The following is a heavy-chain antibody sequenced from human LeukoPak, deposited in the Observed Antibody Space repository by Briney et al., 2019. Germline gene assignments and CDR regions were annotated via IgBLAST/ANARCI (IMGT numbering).Heavy chain of an antibody. CDR1: GFIFDDYN. V-gene: IGHV3-43*01. Sequence: GGSLRLTCAASGFIFDDYNMHWVRQPPGKGLEWVALINWSGETTYYADSVRGRFTFSRDNNKNSLYLQMNRLRVQDTGFYFCAQDPPHGGRSSFPSHWGRGTLVTVSS. CDR2: INWSGETT. D-gene: IGHD6-6*01. CDR3: AQDPPHGGRSSFPSH. J-gene: IGHJ4*02.